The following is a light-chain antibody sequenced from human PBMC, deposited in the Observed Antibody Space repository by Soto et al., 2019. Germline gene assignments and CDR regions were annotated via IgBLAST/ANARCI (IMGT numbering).Light chain of an antibody. CDR3: ATWDDSLSAVV. J-gene: IGLJ2*01. CDR1: SSNIGSNY. Sequence: QSVLTQPPSASGAPGQRVTISCSGSSSNIGSNYVFWYQLLPGTAPKILIYRNNQRPSGVPDRFSGSKSGTSASLAISGLRSEDEAAYYCATWDDSLSAVVFGGGTKLTVL. CDR2: RNN. V-gene: IGLV1-47*01.